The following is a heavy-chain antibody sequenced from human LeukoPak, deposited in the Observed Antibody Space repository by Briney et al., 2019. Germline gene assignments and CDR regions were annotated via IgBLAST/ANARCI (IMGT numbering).Heavy chain of an antibody. D-gene: IGHD2-2*03. V-gene: IGHV3-11*04. CDR3: ARDGSPLRFYEMDV. CDR1: GFTFSDYH. J-gene: IGHJ6*04. CDR2: ISNTGRTT. Sequence: GGSLRLSCAASGFTFSDYHMTWIRQAPGKGLEWISYISNTGRTTYYADSVKGRFTISRDDAKNSLFLEMNSLRAEDTAVYYSARDGSPLRFYEMDVWGKGTTVIVSS.